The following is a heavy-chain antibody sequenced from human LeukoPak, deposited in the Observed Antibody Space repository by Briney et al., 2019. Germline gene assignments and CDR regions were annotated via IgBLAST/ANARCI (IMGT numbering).Heavy chain of an antibody. Sequence: SETLSLTCAVYGGSFSGYYWSWIRRPPGKGLEWIGEINHSGSTNYNPSLKSRVTISVDTSKNQFSLKLSSVTAADTAVYYCASSYGGNSGYWGQGTLVTVSS. CDR1: GGSFSGYY. CDR2: INHSGST. V-gene: IGHV4-34*01. J-gene: IGHJ4*02. CDR3: ASSYGGNSGY. D-gene: IGHD4-23*01.